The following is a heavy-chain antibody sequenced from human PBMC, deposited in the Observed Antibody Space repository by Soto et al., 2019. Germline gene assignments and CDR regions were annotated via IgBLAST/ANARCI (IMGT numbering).Heavy chain of an antibody. Sequence: ASVEVSCKXSGYTFTSYDINWVRQATGQGLEWMGWMNPNSGNTGYAQKFQCRVTMTRNTSISTAYMELSSLRSEDTAVYYCARVGRLTYSYDSSGYRGAPWFDPWGQGTLVTVSS. D-gene: IGHD3-22*01. CDR3: ARVGRLTYSYDSSGYRGAPWFDP. J-gene: IGHJ5*02. CDR2: MNPNSGNT. CDR1: GYTFTSYD. V-gene: IGHV1-8*01.